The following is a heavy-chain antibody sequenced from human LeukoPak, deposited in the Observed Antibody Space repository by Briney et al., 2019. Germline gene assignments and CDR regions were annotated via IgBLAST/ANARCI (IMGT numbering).Heavy chain of an antibody. CDR1: GYTFTGYY. CDR3: ARGGTAVTFANY. V-gene: IGHV1-2*02. CDR2: INPNSGGT. Sequence: ASVKVSCKASGYTFTGYYIHWVRHAPGQGLEWMGWINPNSGGTNYGQNFQGRVTMTRDTSITTAYMELSKLRSDDTVVYFCARGGTAVTFANYWGQGTLVTVSS. D-gene: IGHD1/OR15-1a*01. J-gene: IGHJ4*02.